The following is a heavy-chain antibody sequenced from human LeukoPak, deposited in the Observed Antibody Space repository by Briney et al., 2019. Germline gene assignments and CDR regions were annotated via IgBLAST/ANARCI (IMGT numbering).Heavy chain of an antibody. Sequence: SETLSLTCTVSGVSINDYYWSWIRQHPGKGLEWIGYIYYSGSTYYNPSLKSRVTISVDTSKNQLSLKLSSVTAADTAVYYCARDLYGSGIWGQGTLVTVSS. D-gene: IGHD3-10*01. CDR3: ARDLYGSGI. CDR1: GVSINDYY. CDR2: IYYSGST. V-gene: IGHV4-31*03. J-gene: IGHJ4*02.